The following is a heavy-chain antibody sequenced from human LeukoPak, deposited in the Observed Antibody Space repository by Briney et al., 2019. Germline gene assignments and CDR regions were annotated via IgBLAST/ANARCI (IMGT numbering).Heavy chain of an antibody. CDR3: ARHRNGGSQDDAFDI. J-gene: IGHJ3*02. CDR1: GFTFSNYG. V-gene: IGHV3-7*01. D-gene: IGHD2-15*01. CDR2: IKHDGSEK. Sequence: GGTLRLSCAASGFTFSNYGMNWVRQAPGKGLEWVADIKHDGSEKYYVDSVKGRFTISRQNAKNSLFLQMNSLRAEDTAVYYCARHRNGGSQDDAFDIWGQGTMVTVSS.